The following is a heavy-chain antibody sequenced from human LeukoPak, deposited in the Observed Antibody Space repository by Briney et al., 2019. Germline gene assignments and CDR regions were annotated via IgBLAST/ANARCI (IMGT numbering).Heavy chain of an antibody. CDR1: GFTFSSYC. V-gene: IGHV3-7*01. CDR3: ASDYLRGYSGYDSGGLNY. J-gene: IGHJ4*02. CDR2: INQDRSGK. Sequence: GGSVRLSCEASGFTFSSYCMSWVRQAPGQGLEWVANINQDRSGKYYAESFKGRFTISRDNANHSLYLQMNKLRAEHTAVYYCASDYLRGYSGYDSGGLNYWAQGTLVTVSS. D-gene: IGHD5-12*01.